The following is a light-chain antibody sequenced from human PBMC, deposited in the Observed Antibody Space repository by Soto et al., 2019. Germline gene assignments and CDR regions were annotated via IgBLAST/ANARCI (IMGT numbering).Light chain of an antibody. CDR1: QSVSSSY. Sequence: ELVLTQSPDTLSLSPWERATLSCRASQSVSSSYLTWYQQKPGQAPRLLIYGSSTRDTGIPDRFSGSGSGTGFTFTISRLEPEDFAVYYCQQYDTSTPLYTFGQGTKLEVK. CDR2: GSS. V-gene: IGKV3-20*01. CDR3: QQYDTSTPLYT. J-gene: IGKJ2*01.